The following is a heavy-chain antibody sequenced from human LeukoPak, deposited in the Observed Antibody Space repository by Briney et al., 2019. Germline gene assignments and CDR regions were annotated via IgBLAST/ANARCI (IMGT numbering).Heavy chain of an antibody. CDR1: GFTFSIFG. Sequence: GGSLRLSCAATGFTFSIFGMHWVRQAPGKGLEWVAVISYDGSNKYYADSVKGRFTISRDNSKNTLYLQMNSLRAEDTAVYYCAKDLGWRGPFDYWGQGTLVTVSP. J-gene: IGHJ4*02. V-gene: IGHV3-30*18. CDR2: ISYDGSNK. CDR3: AKDLGWRGPFDY. D-gene: IGHD7-27*01.